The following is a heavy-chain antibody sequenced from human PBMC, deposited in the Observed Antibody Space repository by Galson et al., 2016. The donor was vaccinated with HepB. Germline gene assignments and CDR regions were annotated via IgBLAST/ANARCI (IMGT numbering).Heavy chain of an antibody. J-gene: IGHJ5*02. CDR3: VRVGKKILDKGWLDP. V-gene: IGHV3-30-3*01. CDR2: ISNDRGNE. Sequence: SLRLSCAASGFTFTSYGMHWVRQSPGRGLEWVAFISNDRGNEFYADSVKGRFTISRDDSTNTLNLQMDSLRAEDTALYYCVRVGKKILDKGWLDPWGQGTLVIVSS. CDR1: GFTFTSYG. D-gene: IGHD2-15*01.